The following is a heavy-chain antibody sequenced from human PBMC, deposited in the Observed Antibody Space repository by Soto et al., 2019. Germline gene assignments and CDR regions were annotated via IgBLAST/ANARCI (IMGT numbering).Heavy chain of an antibody. V-gene: IGHV1-69*12. CDR1: GGTFSHYA. Sequence: QVQLVQSGAEVKKPGSSVKVSCKASGGTFSHYAISWVRQAPGQGLEWMGGIIPIFGTTNYAQTFQVRVTITADESTNSAYMVLTSLKSEDTCMYYFATLAHVGQQLSHLPHWGQGTLVTVSS. J-gene: IGHJ4*02. CDR3: ATLAHVGQQLSHLPH. CDR2: IIPIFGTT. D-gene: IGHD6-13*01.